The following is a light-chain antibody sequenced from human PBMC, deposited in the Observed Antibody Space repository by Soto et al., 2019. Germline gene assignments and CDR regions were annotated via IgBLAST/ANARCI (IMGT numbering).Light chain of an antibody. CDR1: QTITNW. J-gene: IGKJ1*01. V-gene: IGKV1-5*03. Sequence: DMQMTQSPSTLSASVGDRVTISCRASQTITNWLVWYQQKPGKAPKLLIYKASSLQSGVPSRFSGSGSGTEFTLTISRLQPDDFATYYCQQYNTYPWTFGQGTKVEIK. CDR3: QQYNTYPWT. CDR2: KAS.